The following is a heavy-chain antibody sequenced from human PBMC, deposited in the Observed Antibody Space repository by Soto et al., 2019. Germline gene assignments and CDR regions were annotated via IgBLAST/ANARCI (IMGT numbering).Heavy chain of an antibody. Sequence: PGESLKISCKGSGYTFTSYWIGWVRQMPGEGLEWLGVIYPGDSDTRYSPSFQGQVTISADKSINTAYLQWGSLKASDSAIYYCARSAGNAGRFSDYWGPATLVTVSS. CDR1: GYTFTSYW. V-gene: IGHV5-51*01. CDR3: ARSAGNAGRFSDY. D-gene: IGHD2-15*01. J-gene: IGHJ4*02. CDR2: IYPGDSDT.